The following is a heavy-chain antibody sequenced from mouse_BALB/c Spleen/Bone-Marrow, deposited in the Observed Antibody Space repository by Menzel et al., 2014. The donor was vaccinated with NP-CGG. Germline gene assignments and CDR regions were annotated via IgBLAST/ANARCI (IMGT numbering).Heavy chain of an antibody. V-gene: IGHV1S81*02. Sequence: QVQLKESGAELVKPGASVKLSCKASGYTLTSYYMFWVKQRPGQGLEWIGEINPSNVDTNFNEKFKSKATLTVDKSSNTAYMQLSSLTSEDSAVYYCSRGYYGSTYYYAMDYWGQGTSVTVSS. CDR3: SRGYYGSTYYYAMDY. CDR2: INPSNVDT. CDR1: GYTLTSYY. D-gene: IGHD1-1*01. J-gene: IGHJ4*01.